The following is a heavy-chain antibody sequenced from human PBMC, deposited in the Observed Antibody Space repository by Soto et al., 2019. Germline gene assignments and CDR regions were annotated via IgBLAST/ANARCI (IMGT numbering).Heavy chain of an antibody. V-gene: IGHV3-30*18. Sequence: QVQLVESGGGVVQPGRSLRLSCVASGFTFSSYGMHWVRQAPGKGLEWVAVISYDGSNKYYADSVKGRFTISRDNSKNKLNLQMNSLRAEDTAVYYCAKEPRSGWSWAINWFDPWGQGTLVTVSS. CDR1: GFTFSSYG. J-gene: IGHJ5*02. D-gene: IGHD6-19*01. CDR2: ISYDGSNK. CDR3: AKEPRSGWSWAINWFDP.